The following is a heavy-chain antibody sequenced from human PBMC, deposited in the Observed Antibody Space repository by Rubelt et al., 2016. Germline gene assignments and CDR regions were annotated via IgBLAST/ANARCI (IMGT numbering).Heavy chain of an antibody. V-gene: IGHV1-24*01. CDR1: GYTLTELS. J-gene: IGHJ4*02. D-gene: IGHD2-2*01. CDR3: ATGIVVVPAHVPSRDY. CDR2: FDPEDGET. Sequence: QVQLVQSGAEVKKPGASVKVSCKVSGYTLTELSMHWVRQAPGKGLEWMGGFDPEDGETIYAQKFQGRVTMTEDTSTGTAYMELSSLRSEDTAGYYCATGIVVVPAHVPSRDYWGQGTLVTVSS.